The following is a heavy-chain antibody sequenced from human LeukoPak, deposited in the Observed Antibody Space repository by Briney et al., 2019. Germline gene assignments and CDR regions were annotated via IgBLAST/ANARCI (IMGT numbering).Heavy chain of an antibody. Sequence: GRSLRLSCAASGFTFSSYAMHWVRQAPGKGLEWVAVISYDGSNKYYADSVKGRFTISRDNSKNTLYLQMNSLRAEDTAVYYCARDRRYCSGGSCSAFDYWGQGTLVTVSS. CDR2: ISYDGSNK. CDR3: ARDRRYCSGGSCSAFDY. CDR1: GFTFSSYA. D-gene: IGHD2-15*01. J-gene: IGHJ4*02. V-gene: IGHV3-30-3*01.